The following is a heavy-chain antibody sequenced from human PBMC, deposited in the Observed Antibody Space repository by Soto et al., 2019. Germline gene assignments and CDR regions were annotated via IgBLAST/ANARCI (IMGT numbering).Heavy chain of an antibody. CDR3: VRGGILEANRPYYYYGLDV. V-gene: IGHV1-18*01. D-gene: IGHD1-1*01. CDR2: VSPYNGNT. CDR1: GYTFSTYG. Sequence: GASVKVSCKVFGYTFSTYGLSWVRQAPGRGLEWMGWVSPYNGNTYYAPGLQGRVTMTTDTSTNTAYMSLRSLRSDDTAIYYCVRGGILEANRPYYYYGLDVWGQGTPVTVSS. J-gene: IGHJ6*02.